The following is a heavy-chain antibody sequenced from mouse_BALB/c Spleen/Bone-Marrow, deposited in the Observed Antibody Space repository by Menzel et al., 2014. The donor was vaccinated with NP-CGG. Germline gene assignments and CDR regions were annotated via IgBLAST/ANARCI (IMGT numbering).Heavy chain of an antibody. V-gene: IGHV2-9*02. CDR2: IWAGGST. CDR1: GFSLTNYG. CDR3: AREGNLAY. D-gene: IGHD2-1*01. Sequence: QVQLQQSGPGLVAPSQSLSITCTVSGFSLTNYGVHWVRQPPGKGLEWLGIIWAGGSTNYNSALMSRLSISKDNPKSQVFLKMNSLQTDDTAMYYCAREGNLAYWGQGTLVTVSA. J-gene: IGHJ3*01.